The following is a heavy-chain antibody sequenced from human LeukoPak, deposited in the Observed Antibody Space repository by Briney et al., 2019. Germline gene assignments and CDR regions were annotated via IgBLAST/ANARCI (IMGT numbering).Heavy chain of an antibody. V-gene: IGHV1-8*03. J-gene: IGHJ6*03. D-gene: IGHD6-6*01. CDR2: MNPNSGNT. CDR3: VRVAARPDQLGDYYYYYYYMDV. Sequence: ASVKVSCKASGYTFTSYDINWVRQATGQGLEWMGWMNPNSGNTGYAQKFQGRVTITRNTSISTAYMELSSLRSEDTAVYYCVRVAARPDQLGDYYYYYYYMDVWGKGTTVTVSS. CDR1: GYTFTSYD.